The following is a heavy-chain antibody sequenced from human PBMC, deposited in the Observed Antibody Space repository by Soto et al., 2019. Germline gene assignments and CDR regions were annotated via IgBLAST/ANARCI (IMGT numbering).Heavy chain of an antibody. CDR2: INPNSGGT. V-gene: IGHV1-2*02. CDR1: GYTFTGYY. CDR3: ARSVDTAMVTGRDYYYGMDV. Sequence: ASVKVSCKASGYTFTGYYMHWVRQAPGQGLEWMGWINPNSGGTNYAQKFQGRVTMTRDTSISTAYMELSRLRSDDTAVYYCARSVDTAMVTGRDYYYGMDVWGQGTTVTVS. D-gene: IGHD5-18*01. J-gene: IGHJ6*02.